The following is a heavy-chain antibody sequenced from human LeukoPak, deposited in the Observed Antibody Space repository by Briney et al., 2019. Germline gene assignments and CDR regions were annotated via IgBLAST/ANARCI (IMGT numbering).Heavy chain of an antibody. Sequence: ASVKVACKASGYTFTAYYMHWVRQAPGQGLEWMGWINPNSGDTNYAQKFQGRVTMTRDTSISTAYMELSRLRSDDTAVYYCARVPGYSSGWYVYWGQGTLVTVSS. CDR3: ARVPGYSSGWYVY. CDR1: GYTFTAYY. J-gene: IGHJ4*02. D-gene: IGHD6-19*01. CDR2: INPNSGDT. V-gene: IGHV1-2*02.